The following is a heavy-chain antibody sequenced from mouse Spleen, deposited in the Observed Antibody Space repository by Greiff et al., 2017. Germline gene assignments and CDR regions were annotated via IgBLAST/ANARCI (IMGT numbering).Heavy chain of an antibody. CDR2: INPGSGGT. CDR3: ARSGLLRDFDV. D-gene: IGHD1-1*01. J-gene: IGHJ1*01. Sequence: VKLQESGAELVRPGTSVKVSCKASGYAFTNYLIEWVKQRPGLGLEWIGVINPGSGGTNYNEKFKGKATLTADKSSSTAYMQLSSLTSEDSAVYFCARSGLLRDFDVWGAGTTVTVSS. CDR1: GYAFTNYL. V-gene: IGHV1-54*01.